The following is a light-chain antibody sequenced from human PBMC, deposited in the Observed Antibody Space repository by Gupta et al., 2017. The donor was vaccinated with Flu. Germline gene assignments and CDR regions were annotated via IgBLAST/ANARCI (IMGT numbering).Light chain of an antibody. CDR3: QQYNNWPPYT. CDR2: GAS. V-gene: IGKV3-15*01. Sequence: APLSVSPGERATLSCRASQSVSSNLAWYQQKPGQAPRLLIYGASTRATGIPARFSGSGSGTEFTLTISSLQSEDFAVYYCQQYNNWPPYTCGQGTKLEIK. J-gene: IGKJ2*01. CDR1: QSVSSN.